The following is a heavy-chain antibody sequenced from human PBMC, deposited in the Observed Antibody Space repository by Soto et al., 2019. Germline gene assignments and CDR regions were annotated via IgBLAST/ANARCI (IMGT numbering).Heavy chain of an antibody. CDR3: ARVTIAAAGGGWFDP. J-gene: IGHJ5*02. V-gene: IGHV4-59*01. D-gene: IGHD6-13*01. CDR2: IYYSGST. Sequence: SETLSLTCTVSGGSISSYYWSWIRQPPGKGLEWIGYIYYSGSTNYNPSLKSRVTISVDTSKNQFSLKLSSVTAADTAVYYCARVTIAAAGGGWFDPWGQGTLVTAPQ. CDR1: GGSISSYY.